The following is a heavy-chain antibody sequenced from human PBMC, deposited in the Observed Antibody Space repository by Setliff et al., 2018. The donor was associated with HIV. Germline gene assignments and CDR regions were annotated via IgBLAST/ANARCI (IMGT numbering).Heavy chain of an antibody. CDR3: ARWVLDGSGYYPLIDY. D-gene: IGHD3-22*01. J-gene: IGHJ4*02. Sequence: GASVKVSCKASGGTFSSYAISWVRQAPGQGLEWMGGIIPIFGTANYARKFQGRVTITADESTSTAYMELSSLRSEDTAVYYCARWVLDGSGYYPLIDYWGQGTLVTVSS. V-gene: IGHV1-69*13. CDR2: IIPIFGTA. CDR1: GGTFSSYA.